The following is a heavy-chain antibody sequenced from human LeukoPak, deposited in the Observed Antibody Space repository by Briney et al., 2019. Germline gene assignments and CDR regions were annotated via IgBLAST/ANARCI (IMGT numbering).Heavy chain of an antibody. CDR2: MYYSGNT. CDR1: GRSISSSSDY. Sequence: SETLSLTCTVSGRSISSSSDYWGWIRQPPGKGLEWIGSMYYSGNTYNHPSLKSRVTISVDTSKNHFYLKLNSVTAPDTAVYYCAGSRGVPGISIAYFDYWGQGTLVTVSS. V-gene: IGHV4-39*02. J-gene: IGHJ4*02. CDR3: AGSRGVPGISIAYFDY. D-gene: IGHD3-10*01.